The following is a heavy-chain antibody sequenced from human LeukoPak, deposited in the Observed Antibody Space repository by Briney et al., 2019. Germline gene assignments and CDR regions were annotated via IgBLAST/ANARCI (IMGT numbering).Heavy chain of an antibody. Sequence: GSSVKVSCKASGYSFTSYGISWVRQAPGQGREWMGWISAYNGNTNYAQKLLRRVTMTTDTSTSTAYMELRSLRSDDTAVYYCARIAPPGAYYFDYWGQGALVTVSS. CDR3: ARIAPPGAYYFDY. CDR1: GYSFTSYG. CDR2: ISAYNGNT. J-gene: IGHJ4*02. V-gene: IGHV1-18*01. D-gene: IGHD3-10*01.